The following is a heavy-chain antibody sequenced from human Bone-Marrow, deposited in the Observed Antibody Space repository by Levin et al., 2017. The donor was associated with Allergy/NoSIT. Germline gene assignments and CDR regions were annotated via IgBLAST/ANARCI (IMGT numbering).Heavy chain of an antibody. Sequence: SETLSLTCSVSGVSIVSHYWNWIRQPPGKGLEWIGYISNTGRTNYNPSLKSRVTISSDTSKNQFSLNLTSVTAADTAVYYCARDSSVAYGLDVWGQGTTVIVS. CDR1: GVSIVSHY. CDR2: ISNTGRT. D-gene: IGHD4-23*01. CDR3: ARDSSVAYGLDV. J-gene: IGHJ6*02. V-gene: IGHV4-59*11.